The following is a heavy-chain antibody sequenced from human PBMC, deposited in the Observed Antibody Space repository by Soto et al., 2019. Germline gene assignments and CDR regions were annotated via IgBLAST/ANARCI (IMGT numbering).Heavy chain of an antibody. Sequence: PGESLKISCKGSGYSFTSYWIGWVRQMPGKGLEWMGIIYPGDSDTRYSPSFQGQVTISADKSISTAYLQWSSLKASDTAMYYCARPAWLVRFESNHDAFDIWGQGKMVTVSS. CDR2: IYPGDSDT. CDR1: GYSFTSYW. V-gene: IGHV5-51*01. CDR3: ARPAWLVRFESNHDAFDI. D-gene: IGHD6-19*01. J-gene: IGHJ3*02.